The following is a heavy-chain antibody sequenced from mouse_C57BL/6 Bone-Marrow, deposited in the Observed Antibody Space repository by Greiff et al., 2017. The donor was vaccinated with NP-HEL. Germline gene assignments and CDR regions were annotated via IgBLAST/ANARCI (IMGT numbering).Heavy chain of an antibody. CDR1: GYSITNGNHW. Sequence: EVKVEESGPALVKPSQTVSLTCTVTGYSITNGNHWWNWIRQVSGSKLEWIGYISSSGSTDSNPSLKSRISITRDTSKNQLFLQLNSVTTEDIATYYCARAPHYYGSRDWYFDVWGTGTTVTVSS. CDR3: ARAPHYYGSRDWYFDV. J-gene: IGHJ1*03. CDR2: ISSSGST. V-gene: IGHV3-4*01. D-gene: IGHD1-1*01.